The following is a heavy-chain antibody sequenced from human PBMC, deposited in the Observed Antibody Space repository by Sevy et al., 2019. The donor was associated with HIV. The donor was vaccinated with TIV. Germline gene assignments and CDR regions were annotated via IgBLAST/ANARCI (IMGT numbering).Heavy chain of an antibody. J-gene: IGHJ4*02. D-gene: IGHD6-19*01. CDR3: ERVFSGSAPGFDY. V-gene: IGHV3-7*01. CDR2: IKQDGSQK. CDR1: GITFSESL. Sequence: GGSLRLSCASSGITFSESLMSWVRQAPGKGLEWGASIKQDGSQKYYVDSVKGRLGISRDNAKNSLYLQMNSLRGDDTALYYCERVFSGSAPGFDYWGQGTLVTVSS.